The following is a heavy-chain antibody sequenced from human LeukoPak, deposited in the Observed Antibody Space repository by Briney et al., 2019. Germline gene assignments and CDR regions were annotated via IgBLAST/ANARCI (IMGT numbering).Heavy chain of an antibody. CDR1: GFTFITYG. CDR2: ISGSGDRT. D-gene: IGHD3-10*01. CDR3: ARVLRGVVAPYFDS. J-gene: IGHJ4*02. Sequence: GGSLRLSCGASGFTFITYGMSWVRQAPGKGLEWVSAISGSGDRTYYADSVKGRFTVSRDTSKNTLFLQLNSLRAEDTAVYYCARVLRGVVAPYFDSWGQGTLVTVSS. V-gene: IGHV3-23*01.